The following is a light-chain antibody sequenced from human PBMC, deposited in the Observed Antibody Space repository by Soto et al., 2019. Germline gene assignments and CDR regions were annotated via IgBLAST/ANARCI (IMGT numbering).Light chain of an antibody. CDR1: QSVSSNY. CDR3: EQYNGYSWT. Sequence: EIVLTQSPGTLSLSPGERATLSCRASQSVSSNYFAWYQQKPGQAPRLLIYGVSSRATGIPDRFSGSGSGTDFTLTISRLEPEDFAVYYCEQYNGYSWTFGRGTKVDIK. CDR2: GVS. J-gene: IGKJ1*01. V-gene: IGKV3-20*01.